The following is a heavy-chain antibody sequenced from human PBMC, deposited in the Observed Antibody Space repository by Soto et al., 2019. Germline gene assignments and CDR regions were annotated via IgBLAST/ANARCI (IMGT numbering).Heavy chain of an antibody. J-gene: IGHJ4*02. Sequence: HPGGSLRISCAASGFTFTNYWMSWVRQAPGKGLEWVANIKQDGSEKYYADSAKGRFIISRDNAKTSLYLQMNSLRAEDTAVYYCARDMGVFWSGYPEGGFDYWGQGTPVTVSS. CDR3: ARDMGVFWSGYPEGGFDY. CDR1: GFTFTNYW. D-gene: IGHD3-3*01. CDR2: IKQDGSEK. V-gene: IGHV3-7*01.